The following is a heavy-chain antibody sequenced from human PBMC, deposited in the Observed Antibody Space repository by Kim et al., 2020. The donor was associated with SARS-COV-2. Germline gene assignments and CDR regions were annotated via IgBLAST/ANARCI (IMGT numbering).Heavy chain of an antibody. Sequence: GGSLRLSCAASAFTFSSYAMSWVRQAPGKGLEWVSAISGSGGSTYYADSVKGRFTISRDNSKNTLYLQMNSLRAEDTAVYYCAKADYYVSSGYPFDYWGQGTLVTVSS. V-gene: IGHV3-23*01. CDR1: AFTFSSYA. CDR2: ISGSGGST. CDR3: AKADYYVSSGYPFDY. J-gene: IGHJ4*02. D-gene: IGHD3-22*01.